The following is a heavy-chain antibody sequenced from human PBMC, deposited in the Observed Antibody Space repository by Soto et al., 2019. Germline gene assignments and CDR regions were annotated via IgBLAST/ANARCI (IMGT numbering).Heavy chain of an antibody. CDR3: ASWGSSSSGENYYFYYYGMDV. D-gene: IGHD6-6*01. V-gene: IGHV4-59*01. CDR1: GGSISRYY. Sequence: QVQLQESGPGLVKPSETLSLTCTVSGGSISRYYWSWIRQPPGKGLEWIAYIYYTGSTNYNPSLKGRVTISVDTSKNQFSLQLSSVTAADTAVYYCASWGSSSSGENYYFYYYGMDVWGQGTTVTVSS. J-gene: IGHJ6*02. CDR2: IYYTGST.